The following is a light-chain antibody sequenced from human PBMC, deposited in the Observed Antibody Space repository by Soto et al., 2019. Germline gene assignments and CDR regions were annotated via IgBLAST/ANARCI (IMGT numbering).Light chain of an antibody. CDR1: SSNIGAGYD. CDR3: QTYDSSLSGSL. V-gene: IGLV1-40*01. J-gene: IGLJ3*02. CDR2: ANS. Sequence: QSVLTQPPSVSVAPGQRVTISCTGSSSNIGAGYDVHWYQQLPGAAPKLLIHANSHRPSGVPDRFSGSRSGTSASLAITGLQGEDEADYFCQTYDSSLSGSLFGGGTKLTVL.